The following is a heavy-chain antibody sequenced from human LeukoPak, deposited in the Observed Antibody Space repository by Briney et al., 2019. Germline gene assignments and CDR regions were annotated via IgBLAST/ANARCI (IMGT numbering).Heavy chain of an antibody. V-gene: IGHV3-11*06. J-gene: IGHJ6*02. Sequence: GGSLRLSCAASGFRVSGYDLNWIRQAPGKGLEWIAYISISSSNIHYADSVRGRFTISRDNANNSLYLQMNSLRAEDTAVYYCARENYGDYNYYGMDVWGQGTTVTVSS. CDR3: ARENYGDYNYYGMDV. CDR2: ISISSSNI. D-gene: IGHD4-17*01. CDR1: GFRVSGYD.